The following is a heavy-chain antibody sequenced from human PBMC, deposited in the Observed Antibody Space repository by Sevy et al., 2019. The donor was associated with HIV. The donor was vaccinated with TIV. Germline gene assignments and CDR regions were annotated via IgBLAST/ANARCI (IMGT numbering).Heavy chain of an antibody. CDR1: NGSFSGYY. D-gene: IGHD3-10*01. V-gene: IGHV4-34*01. CDR3: GRSGSYYQVSWFDP. J-gene: IGHJ5*02. CDR2: INHSGCT. Sequence: SETLSLTCGVYNGSFSGYYWSWIRQSPENGLEWIGQINHSGCTNYNPSLKSRITISIDMSKSQFSLNLSSVTAADTAIYYCGRSGSYYQVSWFDPSGQGTMVTVSS.